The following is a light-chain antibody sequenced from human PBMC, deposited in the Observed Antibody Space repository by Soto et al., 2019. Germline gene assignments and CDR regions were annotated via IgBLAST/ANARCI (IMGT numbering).Light chain of an antibody. CDR2: GAS. CDR3: QQYGSSPYT. Sequence: EIVLTQFPGTLSLSPGAGATLSCRASKSGSSSYLAWYQQKPGQAPRLLIYGASSRATGIPDRFSGSGSGTDFTLTISRLEPEDFAVYYCQQYGSSPYTFGQGTKVDIK. V-gene: IGKV3-20*01. J-gene: IGKJ2*01. CDR1: KSGSSSY.